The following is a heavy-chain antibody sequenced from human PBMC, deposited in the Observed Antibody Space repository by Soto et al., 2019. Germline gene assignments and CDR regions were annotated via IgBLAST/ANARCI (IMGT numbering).Heavy chain of an antibody. CDR1: GYTFTSYA. CDR2: INAGNGNT. CDR3: ARVIVVANRPFVYYGMDV. Sequence: ASVKVSCKASGYTFTSYAMHWVRQAPGQRLEWMGWINAGNGNTKYSQKFQGRVTITRDTSASTAYMELSSLRSEDTAVYYCARVIVVANRPFVYYGMDVWGHGTPVTVSS. D-gene: IGHD3-22*01. J-gene: IGHJ6*02. V-gene: IGHV1-3*01.